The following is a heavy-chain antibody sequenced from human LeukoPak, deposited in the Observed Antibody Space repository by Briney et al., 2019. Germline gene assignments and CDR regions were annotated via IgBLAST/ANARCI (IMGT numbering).Heavy chain of an antibody. CDR2: INHSGST. Sequence: PSETLSLTCAVYGGSFSGYYWSWIRQPPGKGLEWIGEINHSGSTNYNPSLKSRVTISVDTSKNQFSLKLSSVTAVDTAVYYCAHRRYYFDYWGQGTLVTVSS. V-gene: IGHV4-34*01. J-gene: IGHJ4*02. D-gene: IGHD2-2*01. CDR1: GGSFSGYY. CDR3: AHRRYYFDY.